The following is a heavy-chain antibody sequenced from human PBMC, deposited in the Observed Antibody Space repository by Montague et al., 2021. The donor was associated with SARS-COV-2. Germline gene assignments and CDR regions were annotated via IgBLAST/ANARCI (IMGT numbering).Heavy chain of an antibody. Sequence: SETLSLTCTVSGGSIRSSSYNWGWIRQPPGKGPEWIGSTYYSGSYYYNPSLKSQVTISVDTSKNQFSLKLSSVTAADTAVYYCARQGDQLVLEYWFDPWGQGTLVTVSS. CDR3: ARQGDQLVLEYWFDP. D-gene: IGHD2-2*01. CDR1: GGSIRSSSYN. CDR2: TYYSGSY. V-gene: IGHV4-39*01. J-gene: IGHJ5*02.